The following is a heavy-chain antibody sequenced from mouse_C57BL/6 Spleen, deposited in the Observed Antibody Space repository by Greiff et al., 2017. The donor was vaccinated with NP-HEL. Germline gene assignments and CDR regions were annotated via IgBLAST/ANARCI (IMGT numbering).Heavy chain of an antibody. V-gene: IGHV1-22*01. J-gene: IGHJ1*03. CDR2: INPNNGGT. D-gene: IGHD2-5*01. CDR3: ARHSNYNWYFDV. Sequence: EVKLQESGPELVKPGASVKMSCKASGYTFTDYNMHWVKQSHGKSLEWIGYINPNNGGTSYNQKFKGKATLTVNKSSSTAYMELRSLTSEDSAVYYCARHSNYNWYFDVWGTGTTVTVSS. CDR1: GYTFTDYN.